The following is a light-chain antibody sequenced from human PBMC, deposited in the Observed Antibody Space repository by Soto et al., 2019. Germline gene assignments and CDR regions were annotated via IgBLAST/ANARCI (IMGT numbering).Light chain of an antibody. CDR2: DAS. V-gene: IGKV3-20*01. J-gene: IGKJ2*01. CDR1: QSVRSNH. Sequence: EIVLTQSPGTLSLSPGERATLSCRASQSVRSNHLAWYQQKPGQAPRLLIYDASSRATGIPDRFSGSGSGTDFTLTISRLEPEDFAVYYCQQYGSSPRTFGRGTKLGI. CDR3: QQYGSSPRT.